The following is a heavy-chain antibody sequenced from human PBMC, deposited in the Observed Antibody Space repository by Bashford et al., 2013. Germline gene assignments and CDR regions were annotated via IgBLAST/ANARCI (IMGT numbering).Heavy chain of an antibody. CDR2: IWYDGSNK. D-gene: IGHD2-15*01. Sequence: VRQAPGKGLEWVAVIWYDGSNKYYADSVKGRFTISRDNSKSTLYLQINSLRADDTAVYYCARLSTDSGETNFDHWGQGTLVTVSS. V-gene: IGHV3-33*01. J-gene: IGHJ4*02. CDR3: ARLSTDSGETNFDH.